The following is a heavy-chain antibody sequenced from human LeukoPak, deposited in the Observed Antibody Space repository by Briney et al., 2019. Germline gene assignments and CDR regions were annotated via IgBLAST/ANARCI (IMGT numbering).Heavy chain of an antibody. J-gene: IGHJ4*02. D-gene: IGHD3-22*01. V-gene: IGHV3-7*03. CDR1: GFTFNSYA. CDR2: IKQDGSEK. CDR3: ARGPLTYYYDSSGYYAY. Sequence: QSGGSLRLSCAASGFTFNSYAMNWVRQAPGKGLEWVANIKQDGSEKYYVDSVKGRFTISRDNAKNSLYLQMNSLRAEDTAVYYCARGPLTYYYDSSGYYAYWGQGTLVTVSS.